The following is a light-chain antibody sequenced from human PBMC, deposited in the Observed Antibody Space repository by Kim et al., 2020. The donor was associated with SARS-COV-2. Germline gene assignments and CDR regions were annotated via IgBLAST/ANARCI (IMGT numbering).Light chain of an antibody. J-gene: IGKJ4*01. Sequence: EVEMTQSPVTLSASPGDRATLSCRASQSISSNLAWYQQKPGQAPRLLIFLASTRATGVPARFSGNGSGTEFTLTISSLQSEDFAVYYCQQHNDWPLTFGGGTKVDIK. CDR3: QQHNDWPLT. V-gene: IGKV3D-15*01. CDR2: LAS. CDR1: QSISSN.